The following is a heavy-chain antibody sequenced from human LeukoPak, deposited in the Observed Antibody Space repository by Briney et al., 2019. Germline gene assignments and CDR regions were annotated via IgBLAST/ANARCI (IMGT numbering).Heavy chain of an antibody. CDR1: GFTFSSYS. V-gene: IGHV3-21*01. J-gene: IGHJ5*02. CDR2: ISSSSSYI. Sequence: GGSLRLSCAASGFTFSSYSMNWVRQAPGKGLEWVSSISSSSSYIYYADSVKGRFTISRDNAKNSLYLQMNSLRAEDTAVYYCARDLSSSTNWFDPWGQGTLVTVSS. D-gene: IGHD6-13*01. CDR3: ARDLSSSTNWFDP.